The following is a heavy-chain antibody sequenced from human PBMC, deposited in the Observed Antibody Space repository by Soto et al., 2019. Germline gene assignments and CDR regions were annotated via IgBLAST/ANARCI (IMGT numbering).Heavy chain of an antibody. D-gene: IGHD5-12*01. CDR1: GYTFTGYY. V-gene: IGHV1-2*04. J-gene: IGHJ5*02. CDR2: INPNSGGT. Sequence: QVQLVQSGAEVKKPGASVKVSCKASGYTFTGYYMHWVRQAPGQGLEWMGWINPNSGGTNYAQKFQGWVTMTRDTSLITAYMGLSRLRSDDTGVYYCARDVHGDSGYDSAKSNWFDPWGQGTLVTVSS. CDR3: ARDVHGDSGYDSAKSNWFDP.